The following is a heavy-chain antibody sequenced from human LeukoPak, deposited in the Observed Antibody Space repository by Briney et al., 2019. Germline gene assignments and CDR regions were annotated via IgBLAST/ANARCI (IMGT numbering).Heavy chain of an antibody. J-gene: IGHJ4*02. V-gene: IGHV5-51*01. CDR2: IYPGDSDT. D-gene: IGHD5-18*01. Sequence: GESLKISCKGSGDRFTNYWIAWVRQMPGKGLEWMGIIYPGDSDTRYSPSFQGQVTISVDKSITTAYLQWNSLKASDSAMYYCARSGYRGFQIDYWGQGTQVTVSS. CDR3: ARSGYRGFQIDY. CDR1: GDRFTNYW.